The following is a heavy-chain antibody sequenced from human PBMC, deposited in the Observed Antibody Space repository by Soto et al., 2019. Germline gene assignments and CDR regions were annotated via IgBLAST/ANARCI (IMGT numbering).Heavy chain of an antibody. CDR3: AGWGMVRGVIGVRRRSAMDV. V-gene: IGHV4-34*12. CDR2: IIQSGST. J-gene: IGHJ6*02. CDR1: GGSFSAYY. D-gene: IGHD3-10*01. Sequence: QVQLQQWGAGLLKPSETLSLTCAVYGGSFSAYYWTWIRQSPGKGLEWIGEIIQSGSTNYNPSLKSRVTISVDTSKNQFSLRLSSVTAADTAVYYCAGWGMVRGVIGVRRRSAMDVWGQGTTVSVSS.